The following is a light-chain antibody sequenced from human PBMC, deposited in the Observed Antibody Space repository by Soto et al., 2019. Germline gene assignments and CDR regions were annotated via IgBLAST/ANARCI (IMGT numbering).Light chain of an antibody. Sequence: QSVLTRAASVSGSPGQSITISCTGTSSDVGGYNYVSWYQQHPGKAPKLIIYDVSNRPSGVSNRFSGSKSGNTASLTISGLQAEDEADYYCNSYTSSSTYVFGTGTKVTVL. CDR1: SSDVGGYNY. CDR2: DVS. V-gene: IGLV2-14*03. J-gene: IGLJ1*01. CDR3: NSYTSSSTYV.